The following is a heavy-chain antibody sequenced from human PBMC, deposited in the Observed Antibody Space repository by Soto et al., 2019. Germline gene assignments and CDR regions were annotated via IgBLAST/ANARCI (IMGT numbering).Heavy chain of an antibody. CDR1: GFAFVSYS. CDR3: AALTAGPLY. CDR2: INQDGTRK. V-gene: IGHV3-7*02. J-gene: IGHJ4*02. Sequence: EVQVVESGGGLVQRGGSLRLSCAASGFAFVSYSMTWVRQAPGKGLEWVATINQDGTRKYYVDSVKGRFTISRDNAQKSLYLQMNSLTVEDTAVYYCAALTAGPLYWGQGTPITVSS.